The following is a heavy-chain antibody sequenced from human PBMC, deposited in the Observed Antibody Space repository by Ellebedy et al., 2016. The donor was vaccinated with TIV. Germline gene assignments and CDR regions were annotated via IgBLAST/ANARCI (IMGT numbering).Heavy chain of an antibody. V-gene: IGHV4-30-4*01. J-gene: IGHJ5*02. Sequence: SETLSLXXTVSGGSISSGDYYWSWIRQPPGKGLEWIGYIYYSGSTYYNPSLKSRVTISVDTSKNQFSLKLSSVTAADTAVYYCARGGTMVRGFWFDPWGQGTLVTVSS. D-gene: IGHD3-10*01. CDR3: ARGGTMVRGFWFDP. CDR2: IYYSGST. CDR1: GGSISSGDYY.